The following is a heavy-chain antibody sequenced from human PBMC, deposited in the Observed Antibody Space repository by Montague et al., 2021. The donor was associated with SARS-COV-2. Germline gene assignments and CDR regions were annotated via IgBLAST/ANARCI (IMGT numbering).Heavy chain of an antibody. D-gene: IGHD3-10*01. CDR2: IYHSGGT. V-gene: IGHV4-38-2*01. J-gene: IGHJ4*02. CDR1: GYSVSSGYY. Sequence: SETLSLTCSVSGYSVSSGYYWGWIRQPPGKGLEWIGNIYHSGGTYYSTXLKSRVTVSVDTSKNQFSLRLSSVTAADTAVYYCARWYYGSGSYPHWGQGTLVTVSS. CDR3: ARWYYGSGSYPH.